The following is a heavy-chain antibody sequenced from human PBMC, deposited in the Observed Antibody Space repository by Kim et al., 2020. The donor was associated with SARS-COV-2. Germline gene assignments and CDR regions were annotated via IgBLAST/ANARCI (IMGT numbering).Heavy chain of an antibody. CDR3: ARAIYSGVWYGFDP. Sequence: ADSVKGRFTIARDNSKNTLYLQMSSLRDEDTAVYCCARAIYSGVWYGFDPWGQGTLVTVSS. V-gene: IGHV3-33*01. D-gene: IGHD6-19*01. J-gene: IGHJ5*02.